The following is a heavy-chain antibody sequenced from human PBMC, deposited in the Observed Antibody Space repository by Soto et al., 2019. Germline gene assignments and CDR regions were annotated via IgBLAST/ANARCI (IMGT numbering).Heavy chain of an antibody. Sequence: APGQGLEWMGWINPNSGGTNYAQKFQGWVTMTRDTSISTAYMELSRLRSDDTAVYYCATGVVPAALWFDPWGQGTLVTVSS. CDR2: INPNSGGT. D-gene: IGHD2-2*01. V-gene: IGHV1-2*04. J-gene: IGHJ5*02. CDR3: ATGVVPAALWFDP.